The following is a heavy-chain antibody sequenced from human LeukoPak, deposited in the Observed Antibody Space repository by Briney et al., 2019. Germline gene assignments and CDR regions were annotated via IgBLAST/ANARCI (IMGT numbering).Heavy chain of an antibody. CDR1: GFTSSSYW. V-gene: IGHV3-9*02. Sequence: GGSLRLSCAASGFTSSSYWMSWVRQAPGKGLEWVSGISWNSGSIGYADSVKGRFTISRDNAKNSLYRQMNSLRAEDTALYYCAKVKRGYSGYDPYYFDYWGQGTLVTVSS. CDR3: AKVKRGYSGYDPYYFDY. J-gene: IGHJ4*02. CDR2: ISWNSGSI. D-gene: IGHD5-12*01.